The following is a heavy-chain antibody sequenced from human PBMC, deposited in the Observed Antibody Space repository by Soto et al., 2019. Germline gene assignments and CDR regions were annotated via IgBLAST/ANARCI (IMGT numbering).Heavy chain of an antibody. CDR2: ISWDGGST. CDR3: AKDGQQWLARGTHFDY. CDR1: GFTFDDYD. V-gene: IGHV3-43D*04. D-gene: IGHD6-19*01. J-gene: IGHJ4*02. Sequence: EVQLVESGGVVVQPGGSLRLSCAASGFTFDDYDMHWVRQAPGKGLEWVSLISWDGGSTYYADSVKGRFTISRDNSKNSLYLQMNSLRAEDTALYYCAKDGQQWLARGTHFDYWGQGTLVTVSS.